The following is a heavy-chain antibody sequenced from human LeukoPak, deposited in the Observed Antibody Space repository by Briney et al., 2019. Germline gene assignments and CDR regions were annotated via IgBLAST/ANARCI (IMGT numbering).Heavy chain of an antibody. J-gene: IGHJ5*02. CDR1: GGSISSYY. V-gene: IGHV4-59*01. CDR2: IYYSGST. Sequence: SETLSLTCTVSGGSISSYYWSWIRQPPGKGLEWIGYIYYSGSTNYNPSLKSRVTISVDTSKNQFSLKLSSVTAADTAVYYCARMAGWHWFDPWGQGTLVTVSS. D-gene: IGHD6-19*01. CDR3: ARMAGWHWFDP.